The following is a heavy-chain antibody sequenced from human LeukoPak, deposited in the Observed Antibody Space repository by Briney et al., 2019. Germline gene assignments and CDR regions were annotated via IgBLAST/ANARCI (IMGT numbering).Heavy chain of an antibody. V-gene: IGHV3-7*04. Sequence: GGSLRLSCAASGFTFSSYWMSWVRQAPGKGLEWEANIKQDGSERYYVDSVKGRFTISRDNAKNSLYLQMNSLRAEDTAVYYCARGAYYDFWSGYFPNYYYYGMDVWGQGTTVTVSS. J-gene: IGHJ6*02. D-gene: IGHD3-3*01. CDR3: ARGAYYDFWSGYFPNYYYYGMDV. CDR1: GFTFSSYW. CDR2: IKQDGSER.